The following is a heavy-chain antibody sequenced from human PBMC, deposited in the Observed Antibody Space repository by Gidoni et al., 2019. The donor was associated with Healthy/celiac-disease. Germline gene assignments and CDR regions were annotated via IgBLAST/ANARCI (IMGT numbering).Heavy chain of an antibody. CDR2: IYTSGST. J-gene: IGHJ4*02. Sequence: QVQLQESGPGLVKPSETLSLTCTVSGGSISSYYWSWIRQPAGTGLEWIGLIYTSGSTNYNPSLKSRVTMSVDTSKNQFSLKLSSVTAADTAVYYCARGEVGIYYGSSGYFDYWGQGTLVTVSS. CDR3: ARGEVGIYYGSSGYFDY. CDR1: GGSISSYY. V-gene: IGHV4-4*07. D-gene: IGHD3-22*01.